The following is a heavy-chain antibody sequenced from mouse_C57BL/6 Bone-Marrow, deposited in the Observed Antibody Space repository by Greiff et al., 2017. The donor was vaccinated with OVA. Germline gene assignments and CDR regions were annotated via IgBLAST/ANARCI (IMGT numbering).Heavy chain of an antibody. CDR3: ARYYDYPWFAY. D-gene: IGHD2-4*01. CDR1: GYTFTSYG. J-gene: IGHJ3*01. Sequence: VKLMESGAELARPGASVKLSCKASGYTFTSYGISWVKQRTGQGLEWIGEIYPRSGNTYYNEKFKGKATLTADKSSSTAYMELRSLTSEDSAVYFCARYYDYPWFAYWGQGTLVTVSA. CDR2: IYPRSGNT. V-gene: IGHV1-81*01.